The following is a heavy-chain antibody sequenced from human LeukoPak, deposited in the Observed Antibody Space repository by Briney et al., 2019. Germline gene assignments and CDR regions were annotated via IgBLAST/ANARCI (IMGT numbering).Heavy chain of an antibody. V-gene: IGHV3-74*01. J-gene: IGHJ4*02. Sequence: GGSLRLSCAASGFSFSSYWMYWVRQAPGKGLVWVSRISTDGSSTSYADSVKGRFTISRDNAKNTLYLQMNSLGAEDTAVYYCARDRGTTSVDYWGQGTLVTVSS. CDR3: ARDRGTTSVDY. CDR2: ISTDGSST. CDR1: GFSFSSYW. D-gene: IGHD2-2*01.